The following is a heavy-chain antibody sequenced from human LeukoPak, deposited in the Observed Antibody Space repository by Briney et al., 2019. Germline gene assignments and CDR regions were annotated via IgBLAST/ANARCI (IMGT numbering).Heavy chain of an antibody. D-gene: IGHD6-19*01. CDR3: ARGQIAVAVYFDY. J-gene: IGHJ4*02. Sequence: SETLSLTCAVYGGSFSGYYWSWIRQPPGKGLEWIGEINHSGSTNYNPSLKSRATISVDTSKNQFSLKLSSVTAADTAVYYCARGQIAVAVYFDYWGQGTLVTVSS. V-gene: IGHV4-34*01. CDR2: INHSGST. CDR1: GGSFSGYY.